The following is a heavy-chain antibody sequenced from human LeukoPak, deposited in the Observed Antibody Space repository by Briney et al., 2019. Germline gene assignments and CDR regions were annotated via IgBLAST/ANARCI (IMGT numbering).Heavy chain of an antibody. CDR1: GFTFSSYW. CDR3: ARDETWFGDAPFDY. D-gene: IGHD3-10*01. V-gene: IGHV3-7*01. CDR2: IKQDGSEK. Sequence: GGSLRLSCAAPGFTFSSYWMSWVRQAPGKGLEWVANIKQDGSEKYYVDSVKGRFTISRDNAKNSLYLQMNSLRAEDTAVYYCARDETWFGDAPFDYWGQGTLVTVSS. J-gene: IGHJ4*02.